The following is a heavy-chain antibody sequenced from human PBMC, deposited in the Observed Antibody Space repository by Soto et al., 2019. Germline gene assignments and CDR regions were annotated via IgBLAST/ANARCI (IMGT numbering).Heavy chain of an antibody. D-gene: IGHD6-13*01. CDR1: GFTFRNYG. Sequence: GGSLRLSCAASGFTFRNYGMNWVRQASGKGLEWVSYIGIGSSTTYYADSVKGRFTISRDNSKNTLYLQMNSLRAEDTAVYYCAKEDGSSWYNFDYWGQGTLVTVSS. CDR3: AKEDGSSWYNFDY. CDR2: IGIGSSTT. J-gene: IGHJ4*02. V-gene: IGHV3-48*01.